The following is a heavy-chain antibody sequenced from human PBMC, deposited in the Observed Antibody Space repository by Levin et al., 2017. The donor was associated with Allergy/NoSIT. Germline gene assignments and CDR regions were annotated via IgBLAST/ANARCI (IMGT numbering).Heavy chain of an antibody. J-gene: IGHJ4*02. CDR3: ARALDCSTASCPMAYDS. CDR1: AGSITDYY. V-gene: IGHV4-59*01. CDR2: IYHSRTS. Sequence: SETLSLTCTVSAGSITDYYWSWIRQPPGKGLEWIGYIYHSRTSNYNTSLRSRATIAVDPSKNQLSLKVTSVTAADTAVYYCARALDCSTASCPMAYDSWGQGTLVTVSS. D-gene: IGHD2-2*01.